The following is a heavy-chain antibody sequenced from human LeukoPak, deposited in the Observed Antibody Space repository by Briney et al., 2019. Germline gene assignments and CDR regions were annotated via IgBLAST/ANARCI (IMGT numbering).Heavy chain of an antibody. J-gene: IGHJ6*03. CDR3: ARDRGCSSTSCYLYYYYYMDV. Sequence: SVKVSCKASGGTFSSYAISWVRQAPGQGLEWMGGIIPIFGTANYAQKFQGRVTITADESTSTAYMELSSLRSEDTAVYYCARDRGCSSTSCYLYYYYYMDVWGKGTTVTVSS. CDR2: IIPIFGTA. D-gene: IGHD2-2*01. V-gene: IGHV1-69*13. CDR1: GGTFSSYA.